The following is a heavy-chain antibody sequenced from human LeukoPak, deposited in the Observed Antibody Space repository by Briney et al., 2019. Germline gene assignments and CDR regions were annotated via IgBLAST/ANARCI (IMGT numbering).Heavy chain of an antibody. CDR1: GFTFSNAW. CDR3: ARGGYYGSGNDFRFDP. Sequence: GSLRLSCAASGFTFSNAWMSWVRQAPGKGLEWIGSIYYSGSTNYKPSLKSRVTISVDASKNQFSLKLSSVTAADTAVYYCARGGYYGSGNDFRFDPWGQGTLVTVSS. CDR2: IYYSGST. D-gene: IGHD3-10*01. V-gene: IGHV4-59*01. J-gene: IGHJ5*02.